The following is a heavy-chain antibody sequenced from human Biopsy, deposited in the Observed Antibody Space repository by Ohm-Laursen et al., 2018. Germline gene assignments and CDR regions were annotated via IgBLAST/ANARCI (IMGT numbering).Heavy chain of an antibody. D-gene: IGHD6-25*01. CDR3: AREAAIIDPRTRAFDY. CDR2: LYNTGGT. Sequence: SETLSLTCTVSGGSFSSYHWTWIRQPPGKGLEWIGYLYNTGGTNYNPSLKSRVTISVDTSKNQFSLKLRSVTAADTAVYYCAREAAIIDPRTRAFDYWGQGTLVTVSS. J-gene: IGHJ4*02. CDR1: GGSFSSYH. V-gene: IGHV4-59*01.